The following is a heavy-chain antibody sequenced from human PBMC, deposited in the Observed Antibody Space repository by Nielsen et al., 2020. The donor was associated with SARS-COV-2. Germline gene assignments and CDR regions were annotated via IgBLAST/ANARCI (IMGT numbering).Heavy chain of an antibody. CDR2: ISYDGSNK. V-gene: IGHV3-30*18. D-gene: IGHD4-11*01. Sequence: WIRQPPGKGLEWVAVISYDGSNKYYADSVKGRFTISRDNSKNTLYLQMNSLRAEDTAVYYCAKAAMTTVTLGYFDYWGQGTLVTVS. CDR3: AKAAMTTVTLGYFDY. J-gene: IGHJ4*02.